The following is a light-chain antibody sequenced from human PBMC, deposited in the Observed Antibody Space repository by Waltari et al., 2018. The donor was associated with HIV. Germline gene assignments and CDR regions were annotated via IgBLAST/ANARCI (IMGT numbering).Light chain of an antibody. V-gene: IGLV10-54*01. CDR2: RNT. J-gene: IGLJ3*02. Sequence: QAGLTQLPSVSKGLRQTATLSCTGNSNNVGNQGAVWLQQHQAHPPKLLSYRNTNRPSGWSDGLSAGTSGKAAALTITGRQPEDEADYYCSALDSSRGGRVFGGGTKLTVL. CDR1: SNNVGNQG. CDR3: SALDSSRGGRV.